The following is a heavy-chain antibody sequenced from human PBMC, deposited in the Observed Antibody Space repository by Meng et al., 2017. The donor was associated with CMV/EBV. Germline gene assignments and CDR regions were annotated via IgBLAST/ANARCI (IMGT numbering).Heavy chain of an antibody. V-gene: IGHV1-69*12. CDR1: GGTFSSYA. CDR2: IIPIFGTA. D-gene: IGHD5-18*01. J-gene: IGHJ4*02. CDR3: AKDCSWIQLWPDY. Sequence: QVQLVQSGAGVRKPGSSVKGSCKASGGTFSSYAISWVRQAPGQGLEWMGGIIPIFGTANYAQKFQGRVTITADESTSTAYMELSSLRSEDTAVYYCAKDCSWIQLWPDYWGQGTLVTVSS.